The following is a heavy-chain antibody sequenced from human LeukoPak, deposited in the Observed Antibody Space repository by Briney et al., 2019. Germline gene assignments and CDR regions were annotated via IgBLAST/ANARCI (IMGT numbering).Heavy chain of an antibody. CDR2: ISHSSGFT. D-gene: IGHD6-13*01. CDR3: AKLFKAYSSTWIDY. V-gene: IGHV3-11*03. J-gene: IGHJ4*02. Sequence: GGSLRLSCATSGFTFSDYYMSWIRQAPGQGLEWVAYISHSSGFTNYADSVKGRFAISRDNAKNSLYLQMDSLRAEDTAIYYCAKLFKAYSSTWIDYWGQGNLVTVSS. CDR1: GFTFSDYY.